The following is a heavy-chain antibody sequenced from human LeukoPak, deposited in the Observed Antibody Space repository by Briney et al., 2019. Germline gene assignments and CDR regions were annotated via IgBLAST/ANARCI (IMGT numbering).Heavy chain of an antibody. D-gene: IGHD5-12*01. J-gene: IGHJ4*02. CDR3: VRVAGGTYSEDLDY. CDR2: IIPILGIA. V-gene: IGHV1-69*04. CDR1: GGTFSSYA. Sequence: ASVKVSCKASGGTFSSYAISWVRQAPGQGLEWMGRIIPILGIANYAQKFQGRVTITADKSTSTAYMELRSLRSDDTAVYYCVRVAGGTYSEDLDYWGQGTLVTVSS.